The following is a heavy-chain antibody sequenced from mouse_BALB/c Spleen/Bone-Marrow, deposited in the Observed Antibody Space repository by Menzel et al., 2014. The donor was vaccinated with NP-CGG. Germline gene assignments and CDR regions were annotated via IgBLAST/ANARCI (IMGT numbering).Heavy chain of an antibody. V-gene: IGHV14-3*02. J-gene: IGHJ4*01. D-gene: IGHD2-3*01. CDR3: ARGLLQYYYAMDY. CDR2: IDPANGNT. CDR1: GLNIKDTY. Sequence: VQLQHSGAELVKPGASVKLSCTASGLNIKDTYMHWVKQRPEQGLEWIGRIDPANGNTKYDPKFQGKATITADTSSNTAYLQLSSLTSEDTAVYYCARGLLQYYYAMDYWGQGTSVTVSS.